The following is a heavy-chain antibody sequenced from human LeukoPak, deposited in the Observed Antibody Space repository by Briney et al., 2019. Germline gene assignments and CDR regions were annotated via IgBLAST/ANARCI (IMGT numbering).Heavy chain of an antibody. Sequence: GGSLRLSCAASGFTFSNYWMSWVRQAPGKGRQWVANIKQDGSEKYYVDSVKGRFTISRDNAKNSLYLQMNSLRAEDTAVYYCARRGYSGYEHFDYWGQGTLVTVSS. D-gene: IGHD5-12*01. V-gene: IGHV3-7*01. CDR3: ARRGYSGYEHFDY. J-gene: IGHJ4*02. CDR1: GFTFSNYW. CDR2: IKQDGSEK.